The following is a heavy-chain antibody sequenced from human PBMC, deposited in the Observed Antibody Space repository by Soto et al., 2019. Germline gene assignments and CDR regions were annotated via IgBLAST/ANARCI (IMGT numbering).Heavy chain of an antibody. V-gene: IGHV4-30-2*01. J-gene: IGHJ4*02. CDR3: ARVPAY. CDR1: GGSIRRGGYS. Sequence: QLQLQESGSGLVKPSQTLSLTCAVSGGSIRRGGYSWSWIRQPPGKGLEWIGYIYHSGSTYYNPSLKSRVTLSVDRSKKQFSMKLSSVTAADTAGYYFARVPAYWGQGTLVTVSS. CDR2: IYHSGST.